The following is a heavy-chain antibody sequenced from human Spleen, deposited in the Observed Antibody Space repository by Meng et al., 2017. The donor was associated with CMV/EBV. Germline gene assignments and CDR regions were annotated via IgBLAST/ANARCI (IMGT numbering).Heavy chain of an antibody. CDR3: ARDPNSGSPY. D-gene: IGHD1-26*01. CDR2: INPHSGDT. Sequence: KVSCKASGFTFTGDYVHWVRQAPGQGLEWMGWINPHSGDTSYAQKFQGRVTMTRDTSMTTASMELSRLTSDDTAVYYCARDPNSGSPYWGQGTLVTVSS. J-gene: IGHJ4*02. CDR1: GFTFTGDY. V-gene: IGHV1-2*02.